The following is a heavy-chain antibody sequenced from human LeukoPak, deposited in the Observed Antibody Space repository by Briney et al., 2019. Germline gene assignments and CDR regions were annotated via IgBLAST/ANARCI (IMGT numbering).Heavy chain of an antibody. J-gene: IGHJ4*02. CDR1: GFTFSSYA. D-gene: IGHD3-22*01. CDR2: ISGSGGST. Sequence: GGSLRLSCAASGFTFSSYAMSWVRQAPGKGLEWVTAISGSGGSTYYADSVEGRFTISRDNSKNTLYLQMNSLRAEDTAVYYCAKDLNYYDSSGSDYWGQGTLVTVSS. CDR3: AKDLNYYDSSGSDY. V-gene: IGHV3-23*01.